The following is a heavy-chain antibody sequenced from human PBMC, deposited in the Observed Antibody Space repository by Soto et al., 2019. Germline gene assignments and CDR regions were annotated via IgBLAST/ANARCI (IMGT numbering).Heavy chain of an antibody. V-gene: IGHV3-30-3*01. J-gene: IGHJ6*02. D-gene: IGHD1-26*01. Sequence: GSLRLSCAASGFTFSSYAMHWVRQAPGKGLEWVAVISYDGSNKYYADSVKGRFTISRDNSKNTLYLQMNSLRAEDTAVYYCAGELHYYYYGMDVWGQGTTVTVSS. CDR2: ISYDGSNK. CDR3: AGELHYYYYGMDV. CDR1: GFTFSSYA.